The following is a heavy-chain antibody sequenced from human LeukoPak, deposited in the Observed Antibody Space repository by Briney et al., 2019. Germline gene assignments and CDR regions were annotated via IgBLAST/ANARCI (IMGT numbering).Heavy chain of an antibody. CDR1: GGSISSYY. V-gene: IGHV4-59*01. J-gene: IGHJ3*02. CDR3: AREVYGHAFDI. Sequence: SETLSLTCTVSGGSISSYYWSWIRQPPGKGLEWIGYIYYSGSTNYNPSLKSRVTISVDTSKNQFSLKLSSVTAADTAVYYCAREVYGHAFDIWGQGTMVTVSS. D-gene: IGHD2-8*01. CDR2: IYYSGST.